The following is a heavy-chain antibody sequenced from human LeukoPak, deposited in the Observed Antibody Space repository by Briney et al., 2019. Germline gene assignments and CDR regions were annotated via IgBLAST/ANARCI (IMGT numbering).Heavy chain of an antibody. D-gene: IGHD6-19*01. CDR3: ARETEKQWQY. CDR2: INHSGST. Sequence: SETLSLTCAVYGGSFSDYYWSWIRQPPGKGLEWIGEINHSGSTNYNPSLKSRVTISVDTSKNQFSLTLSSVTAADTAVYYCARETEKQWQYWGQGTLVTVSS. J-gene: IGHJ3*01. V-gene: IGHV4-34*01. CDR1: GGSFSDYY.